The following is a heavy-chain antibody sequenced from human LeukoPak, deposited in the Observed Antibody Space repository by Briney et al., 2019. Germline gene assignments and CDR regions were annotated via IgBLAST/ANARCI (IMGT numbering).Heavy chain of an antibody. Sequence: SETLSLTCTVSGGSISSYYWSWIRQPPGKGLEWIGYIYYSGSTNYNPSLKSRVTISVDTSKNQFSLKLSSVTAADTAVYYCAGVRTPYGYYGMDVWGQGTTVTVSS. J-gene: IGHJ6*02. CDR2: IYYSGST. D-gene: IGHD3-10*01. V-gene: IGHV4-59*01. CDR3: AGVRTPYGYYGMDV. CDR1: GGSISSYY.